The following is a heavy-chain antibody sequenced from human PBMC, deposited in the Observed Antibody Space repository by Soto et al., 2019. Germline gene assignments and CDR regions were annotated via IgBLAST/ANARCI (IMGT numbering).Heavy chain of an antibody. D-gene: IGHD6-13*01. CDR1: GGSISSNY. CDR2: VYNSGST. J-gene: IGHJ4*02. CDR3: ARYRREAVAGYTLDN. V-gene: IGHV4-59*01. Sequence: SSETLSLTCSVSGGSISSNYWTWIRQPPGKGLEWIGYVYNSGSTNYNPSLKSRVTISEDTSKSQFSLKVNSMTAADTAVYYCARYRREAVAGYTLDNWGQGILVTVSS.